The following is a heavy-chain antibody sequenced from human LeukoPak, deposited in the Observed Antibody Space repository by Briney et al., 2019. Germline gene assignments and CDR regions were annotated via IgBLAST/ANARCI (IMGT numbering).Heavy chain of an antibody. J-gene: IGHJ4*02. D-gene: IGHD2-15*01. CDR1: GGSISSYY. Sequence: SETLSLTCTVSGGSISSYYWSWIRQPPGKGLEWIGYIYYSGSTNYNPSLKSRVTISVDTSKNQFSLKLSSVTAADTAVYYCARGKRGAHRVFDYWGQGTLVTVSS. CDR3: ARGKRGAHRVFDY. CDR2: IYYSGST. V-gene: IGHV4-59*12.